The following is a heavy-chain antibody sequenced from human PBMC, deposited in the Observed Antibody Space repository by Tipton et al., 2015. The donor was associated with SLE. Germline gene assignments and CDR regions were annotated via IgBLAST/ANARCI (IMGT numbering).Heavy chain of an antibody. V-gene: IGHV4-59*08. D-gene: IGHD6-13*01. J-gene: IGHJ6*02. CDR3: ARQGQQLVRPYYYGMDV. Sequence: TLSLTCTVSGGSISSYYWGWIRQPPGKGLEWIGYISYSGSTNCNPSLKSRVTISVDTSKNQFSLKLSSVTAADTAVYYCARQGQQLVRPYYYGMDVWGQGTTVTVSS. CDR2: ISYSGST. CDR1: GGSISSYY.